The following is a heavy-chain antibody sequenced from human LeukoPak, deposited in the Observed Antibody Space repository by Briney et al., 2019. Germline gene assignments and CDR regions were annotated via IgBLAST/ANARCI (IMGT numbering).Heavy chain of an antibody. CDR2: IYYSGST. J-gene: IGHJ4*02. CDR1: GGSISSYY. Sequence: SETMSLTSTVSGGSISSYYCSWIRQPPGEGLEWIGYIYYSGSTNYNPSLKSRVTISVDTSKNQFSLKLSSVTAADTAVYYCARDAGLSGMNYFDYWGQGTLVTVSS. D-gene: IGHD1-14*01. V-gene: IGHV4-59*01. CDR3: ARDAGLSGMNYFDY.